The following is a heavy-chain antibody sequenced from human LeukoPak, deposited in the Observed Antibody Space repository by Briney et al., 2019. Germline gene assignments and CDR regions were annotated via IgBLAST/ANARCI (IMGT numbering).Heavy chain of an antibody. J-gene: IGHJ4*02. CDR1: GYTFTSYY. Sequence: ASVKVSCKASGYTFTSYYMHWVRQAPGQGLEWMGIINPSGGSTSYAQKFQGRVTMTTDTSTSTAYMELRSLRSDDTAVYYCARDLFVVAFDYWGQGTLVTVSS. V-gene: IGHV1-46*01. CDR2: INPSGGST. CDR3: ARDLFVVAFDY. D-gene: IGHD2-15*01.